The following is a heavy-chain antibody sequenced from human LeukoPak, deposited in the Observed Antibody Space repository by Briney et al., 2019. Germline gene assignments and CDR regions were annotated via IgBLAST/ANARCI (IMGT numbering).Heavy chain of an antibody. Sequence: GGSLRLSCAASGFTFSSYAMNWVRQAPGKGLEWVSYISHTGSANSYADSVKGRFTISRDNAKNPLFLQMNSLRAEDTAVYYCAKDLGPNYWGQGTLVTVSS. CDR1: GFTFSSYA. CDR2: ISHTGSAN. D-gene: IGHD3-16*01. J-gene: IGHJ4*02. CDR3: AKDLGPNY. V-gene: IGHV3-48*03.